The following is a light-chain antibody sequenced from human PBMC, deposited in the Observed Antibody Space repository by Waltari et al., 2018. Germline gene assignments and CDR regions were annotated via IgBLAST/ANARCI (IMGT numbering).Light chain of an antibody. CDR3: SSYTSSSTLV. CDR2: DVN. CDR1: SRDIGAYNY. Sequence: QSALTQPASVSGSPGQSITISCTGPSRDIGAYNYVCWYRQYPGKAPKLIISDVNTRPSGISNRFSGSKSGNTASLTISGLQAEDEADYYCSSYTSSSTLVFGGGTRLTVL. V-gene: IGLV2-14*03. J-gene: IGLJ2*01.